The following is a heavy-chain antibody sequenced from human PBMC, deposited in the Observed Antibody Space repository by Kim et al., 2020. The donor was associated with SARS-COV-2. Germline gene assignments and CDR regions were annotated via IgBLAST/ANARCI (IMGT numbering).Heavy chain of an antibody. Sequence: SVKVSCKASGGTFSSYAISWVRQAPGQGLEWMGGIIPIFGTANYAQKFQGRVPITADESTSTAYMELSSLRSEDTAVYYCARGEPGRYFDWLFDYWGQGTLVTVSS. D-gene: IGHD3-9*01. CDR2: IIPIFGTA. V-gene: IGHV1-69*13. J-gene: IGHJ4*02. CDR1: GGTFSSYA. CDR3: ARGEPGRYFDWLFDY.